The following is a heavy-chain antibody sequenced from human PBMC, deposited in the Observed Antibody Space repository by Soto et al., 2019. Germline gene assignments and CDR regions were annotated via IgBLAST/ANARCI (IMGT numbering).Heavy chain of an antibody. CDR1: GFTFMLYS. CDR3: AREETAWHLESGLEV. V-gene: IGHV3-21*01. Sequence: PWWSXRLSCAVSGFTFMLYSIHVVRQAPGKGLEWVSSIGTRSDIYYADSVKGRFTISRDNAKNSLSLQMNSLRAEDTGVYYCAREETAWHLESGLEVWGQGTTVTVS. J-gene: IGHJ6*02. D-gene: IGHD2-21*02. CDR2: IGTRSDI.